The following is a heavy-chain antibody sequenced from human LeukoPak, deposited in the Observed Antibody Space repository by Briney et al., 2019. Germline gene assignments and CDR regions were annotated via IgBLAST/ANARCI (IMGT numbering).Heavy chain of an antibody. CDR3: AREDTTVLGFDP. J-gene: IGHJ5*02. V-gene: IGHV4-30-4*08. Sequence: NPSQTLSLTCTVSGVSISSGDYYWSWIRQPPGKGLEWIGYIYYSGSTYYNPSLKSRVTISVDTSKNQYSLKLSSVTAADTAVYCCAREDTTVLGFDPWGQGTLVTVSS. CDR1: GVSISSGDYY. D-gene: IGHD1-1*01. CDR2: IYYSGST.